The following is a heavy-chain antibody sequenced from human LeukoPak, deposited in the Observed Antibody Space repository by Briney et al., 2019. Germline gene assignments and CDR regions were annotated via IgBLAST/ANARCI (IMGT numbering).Heavy chain of an antibody. V-gene: IGHV3-23*01. CDR1: GFTFSSYA. J-gene: IGHJ4*02. CDR2: ISGSGGSI. Sequence: GGSLRLSCAASGFTFSSYAMSWVRQAPGKGLEWVSAISGSGGSIYYADSVRGRFTISRDNSKNTLSVQMNSLRAEDTAVYYCAKQRSEVVVAATNYWGQGTLVTVSS. D-gene: IGHD2-15*01. CDR3: AKQRSEVVVAATNY.